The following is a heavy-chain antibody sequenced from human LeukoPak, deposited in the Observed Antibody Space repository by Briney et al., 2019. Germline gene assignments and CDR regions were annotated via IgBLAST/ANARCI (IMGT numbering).Heavy chain of an antibody. CDR1: GYSFANYW. D-gene: IGHD6-13*01. Sequence: GESLKISCKGSGYSFANYWIGWVRQMPGKGLEWMGIIYPGDSDTRYSPSFQGQVTISADKSISTAYLQWSSLKASDTAMYYCAMAAGGYYYGMDVWGQGTTVTVSS. CDR2: IYPGDSDT. J-gene: IGHJ6*02. CDR3: AMAAGGYYYGMDV. V-gene: IGHV5-51*01.